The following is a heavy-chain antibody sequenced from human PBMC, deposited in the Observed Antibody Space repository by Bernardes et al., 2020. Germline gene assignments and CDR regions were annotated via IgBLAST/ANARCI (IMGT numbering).Heavy chain of an antibody. Sequence: ASVKVSCKASGYTFTSYGISWVRQAPGQGLEWMGWISAYNGNTNYAQKLQGRVTMTTDTSTSTAYMELRSLRSDDTAVYYCARELYYDFWSGYHRGYYFDYWGQGTLVTVSS. CDR1: GYTFTSYG. D-gene: IGHD3-3*01. J-gene: IGHJ4*02. CDR3: ARELYYDFWSGYHRGYYFDY. CDR2: ISAYNGNT. V-gene: IGHV1-18*01.